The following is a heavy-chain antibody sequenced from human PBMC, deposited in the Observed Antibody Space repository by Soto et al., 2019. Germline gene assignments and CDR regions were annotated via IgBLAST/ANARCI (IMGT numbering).Heavy chain of an antibody. CDR2: ITPSGDYT. J-gene: IGHJ3*02. D-gene: IGHD6-19*01. V-gene: IGHV3-23*01. Sequence: GGSLRLSCAASGFTFSSYTMSWVRQAPGKGLEWVSAITPSGDYTNHADSVKGRFTFSRDNSKNTLYLQMNSLRAEDTAVYYCAKMSDGWYGAFHIWGQGTMVTVSS. CDR3: AKMSDGWYGAFHI. CDR1: GFTFSSYT.